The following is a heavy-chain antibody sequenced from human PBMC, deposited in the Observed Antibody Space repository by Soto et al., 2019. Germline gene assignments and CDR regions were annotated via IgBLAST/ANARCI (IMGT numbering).Heavy chain of an antibody. Sequence: SETLSLTCTVSGGSISSGGYYWSWIRQHPGKGLEWIGYIFYSGTTYYNPSLKSRVTISVDTSKNQFSLKLSSVTAADTAVYFCARGYGRNFDYWGQGTLVTVSS. D-gene: IGHD5-18*01. J-gene: IGHJ4*02. CDR2: IFYSGTT. CDR1: GGSISSGGYY. V-gene: IGHV4-31*03. CDR3: ARGYGRNFDY.